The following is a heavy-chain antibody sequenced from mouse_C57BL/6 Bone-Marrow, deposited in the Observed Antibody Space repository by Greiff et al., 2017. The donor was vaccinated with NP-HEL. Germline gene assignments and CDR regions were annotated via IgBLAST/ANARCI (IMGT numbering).Heavy chain of an antibody. J-gene: IGHJ2*01. CDR2: ISSGGDYI. CDR3: TRSPLVTNYFDY. CDR1: GFTFSSYA. V-gene: IGHV5-9-1*02. Sequence: EVQGVESGEGLVKPGGSLKLSCAASGFTFSSYAMSWVRQTPEKRLEWVAYISSGGDYIYYADTVKGRFTISRDNARNTLYLQMSSLKSEDTAMYYCTRSPLVTNYFDYWGQGTTLTVSS. D-gene: IGHD2-2*01.